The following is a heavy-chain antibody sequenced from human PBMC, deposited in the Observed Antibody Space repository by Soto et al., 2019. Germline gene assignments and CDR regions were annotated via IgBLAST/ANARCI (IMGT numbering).Heavy chain of an antibody. CDR2: INQDGSDK. D-gene: IGHD2-2*01. J-gene: IGHJ4*02. CDR3: ARRFCSSTTCKFDY. CDR1: GFTFNNYY. V-gene: IGHV3-7*05. Sequence: EVQLVESEGNLVQPGGSLRLSCAASGFTFNNYYMTWVRQAPGKGLEWVATINQDGSDKYYVDSVKGRFTISRDNAKNSLYLQMNSLRAEDTAVYYCARRFCSSTTCKFDYWGQGTLVIVSS.